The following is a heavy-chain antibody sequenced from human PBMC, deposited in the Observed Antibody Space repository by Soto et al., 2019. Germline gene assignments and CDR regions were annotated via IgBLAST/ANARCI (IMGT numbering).Heavy chain of an antibody. Sequence: PGGSLRLSCVASGFTFSDYYMDWVRQAPGKGLEWVGRIRNKPNYYTTEYAASVKGRFTVSRDDSKNSLYLQMSSLKTEDTAVYYCARSSGSFTLFDYWGQGALVTVSS. CDR1: GFTFSDYY. D-gene: IGHD3-10*01. CDR2: IRNKPNYYTT. V-gene: IGHV3-72*01. J-gene: IGHJ4*02. CDR3: ARSSGSFTLFDY.